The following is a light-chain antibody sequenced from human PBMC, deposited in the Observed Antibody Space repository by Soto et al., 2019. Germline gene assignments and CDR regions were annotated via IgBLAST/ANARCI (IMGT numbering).Light chain of an antibody. J-gene: IGKJ1*01. V-gene: IGKV3-15*01. CDR1: QSVSST. Sequence: ETVMTQSPATLSVSPGERATLSCRASQSVSSTLAWYQQKPGQAPRLLIYGASTRATGVPARFSGSGSGPEFTLTISSLQSEDFAVYYCQQYNNWPETFGQGTKVDIK. CDR3: QQYNNWPET. CDR2: GAS.